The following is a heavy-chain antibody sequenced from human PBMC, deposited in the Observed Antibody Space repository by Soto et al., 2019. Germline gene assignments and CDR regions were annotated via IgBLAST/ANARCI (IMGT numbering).Heavy chain of an antibody. CDR2: IYYSGKS. CDR3: ARWELRDFDY. J-gene: IGHJ4*02. V-gene: IGHV4-31*03. D-gene: IGHD1-26*01. CDR1: GASIDSASYY. Sequence: QVQLQESGPGLVKPSETLSLTCTVSGASIDSASYYWSWVRQRPGRGLEWIGYIYYSGKSFFNPSLKSRGSLSIDTSKNQFSLNLSSVTAADTAVYFCARWELRDFDYWGQGILVTVSS.